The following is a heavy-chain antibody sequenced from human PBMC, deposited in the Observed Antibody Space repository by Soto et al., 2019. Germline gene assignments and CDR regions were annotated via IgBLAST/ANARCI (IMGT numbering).Heavy chain of an antibody. CDR3: ARVMPIFGVVNNGFVP. CDR2: ISAYNGNT. D-gene: IGHD3-3*01. CDR1: GYTFTSYG. J-gene: IGHJ5*02. Sequence: QVQLVQSGAEVKKPGASVKVSCKASGYTFTSYGISWVRQAPGQGLEWMGWISAYNGNTNYEKKLQGRVTMTTDTSTSKAYMELRSLRSDDTAVYYCARVMPIFGVVNNGFVPWGQGTLVTVSS. V-gene: IGHV1-18*01.